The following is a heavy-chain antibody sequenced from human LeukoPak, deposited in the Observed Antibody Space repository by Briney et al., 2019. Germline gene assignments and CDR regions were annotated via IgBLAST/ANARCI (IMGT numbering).Heavy chain of an antibody. Sequence: PSETLSLTCTVSGGSISSYYWSWIRQPAGKGLEWIGRTYTSGSTNYNPSLKSRVTMSVDTSKNQFSLKLSSVTAADTAVYYCASSYSSPSGLVFDYWGQGTLVTVSS. J-gene: IGHJ4*02. CDR1: GGSISSYY. D-gene: IGHD6-6*01. V-gene: IGHV4-4*07. CDR3: ASSYSSPSGLVFDY. CDR2: TYTSGST.